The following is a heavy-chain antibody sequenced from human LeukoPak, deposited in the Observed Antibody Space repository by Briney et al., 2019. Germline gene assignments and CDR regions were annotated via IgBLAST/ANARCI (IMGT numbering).Heavy chain of an antibody. CDR2: INPNSGGT. Sequence: ASVKVSCKASGYTFTGYYMHWVRQAPRQGLEWMGWINPNSGGTNYAQKFQGWVTMTRDTSISTAYMELSRLRSDDTAVYYCARAPLPHGVVVVNGAFDIWGQGTKVTVSS. J-gene: IGHJ3*02. V-gene: IGHV1-2*04. CDR1: GYTFTGYY. D-gene: IGHD3-22*01. CDR3: ARAPLPHGVVVVNGAFDI.